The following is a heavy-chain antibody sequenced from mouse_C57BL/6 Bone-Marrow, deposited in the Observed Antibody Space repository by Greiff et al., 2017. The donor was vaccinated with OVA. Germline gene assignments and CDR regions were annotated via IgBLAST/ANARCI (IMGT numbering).Heavy chain of an antibody. Sequence: QVQLQQSGAELVRPGASVTLSCKASGYTFTDYEMHWVKQTPVHGLEWIGVIDPETGGTAYNQKFKGKAILTADKSSSTAYMVLRSLTSEDSAVYYCTRGYSNYYAMDYWGQGTSVTVSS. CDR3: TRGYSNYYAMDY. D-gene: IGHD2-5*01. J-gene: IGHJ4*01. CDR2: IDPETGGT. V-gene: IGHV1-15*01. CDR1: GYTFTDYE.